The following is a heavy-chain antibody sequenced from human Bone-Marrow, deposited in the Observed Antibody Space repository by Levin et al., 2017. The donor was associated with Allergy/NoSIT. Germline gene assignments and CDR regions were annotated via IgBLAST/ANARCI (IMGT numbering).Heavy chain of an antibody. CDR3: ATERHSAGTIYVDY. CDR2: IGGSDGKT. Sequence: PGGSLRLSCAASGFDFSSNALSWVRQPPGKGLEWVSAIGGSDGKTYYTVSVQGRFTISRDNSKNTVDLQMNSLRAEDSAVYYCATERHSAGTIYVDYWGQGTLVGVSS. CDR1: GFDFSSNA. J-gene: IGHJ4*02. D-gene: IGHD4-11*01. V-gene: IGHV3-23*01.